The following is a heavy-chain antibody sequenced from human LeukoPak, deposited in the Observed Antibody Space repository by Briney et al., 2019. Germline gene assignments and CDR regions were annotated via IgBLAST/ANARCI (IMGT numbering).Heavy chain of an antibody. J-gene: IGHJ4*02. CDR2: ISSSSTI. CDR1: GFTFSSYS. CDR3: ARGGSGRALDY. D-gene: IGHD3-10*01. V-gene: IGHV3-48*02. Sequence: PGGSLRLSCAASGFTFSSYSMNWVRQAPGKGLEWVSYISSSSTIYYADSVKGRFTISRDNAKNSLYLQMNSLRDEDTAVYYCARGGSGRALDYWGQGTLVTVSS.